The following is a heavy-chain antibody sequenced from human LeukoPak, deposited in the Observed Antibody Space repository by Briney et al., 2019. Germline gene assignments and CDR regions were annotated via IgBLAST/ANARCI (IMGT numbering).Heavy chain of an antibody. CDR2: INPNSGGT. D-gene: IGHD5-12*01. CDR1: GYIFTGYY. Sequence: GASVKVSCKASGYIFTGYYMHWVRQAPGQGLEWMGWINPNSGGTNYAQKFQGWVTMTRDTSISTAYMELSRLRSDDTAVYYCARASVDIVATRTFDYWGQGTLVTVSS. CDR3: ARASVDIVATRTFDY. J-gene: IGHJ4*02. V-gene: IGHV1-2*04.